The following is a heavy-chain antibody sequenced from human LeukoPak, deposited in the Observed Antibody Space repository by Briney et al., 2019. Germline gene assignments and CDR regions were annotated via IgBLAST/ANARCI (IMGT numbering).Heavy chain of an antibody. V-gene: IGHV4-39*07. CDR2: IYYSGST. CDR3: AREGGYSSGWYLHYYYYYMDV. J-gene: IGHJ6*03. CDR1: GGSISSSSYY. Sequence: SGTLSLTCAVSGGSISSSSYYWGWIRQPPGKGLEWIGSIYYSGSTYYNPSLKSRVTISVDTSKNQFSLKLSSVTAADTAVYYCAREGGYSSGWYLHYYYYYMDVWGKGTTVTVSS. D-gene: IGHD6-19*01.